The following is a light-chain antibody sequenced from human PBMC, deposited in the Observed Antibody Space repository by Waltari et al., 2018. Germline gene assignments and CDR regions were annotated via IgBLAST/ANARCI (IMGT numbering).Light chain of an antibody. CDR1: QSVSRT. CDR2: DAS. Sequence: SCRASQSVSRTLAWYQQKPGQAPRLLIYDASSRATDIPDRFSGSGSGTDFSLTITRLEPEDFAVYYCQHYVSLPVTFGQGTKVEIK. V-gene: IGKV3-20*01. CDR3: QHYVSLPVT. J-gene: IGKJ1*01.